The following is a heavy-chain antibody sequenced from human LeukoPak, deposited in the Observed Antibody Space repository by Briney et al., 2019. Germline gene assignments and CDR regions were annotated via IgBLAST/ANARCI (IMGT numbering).Heavy chain of an antibody. CDR3: ANSGFGWSHNWFDP. J-gene: IGHJ5*02. CDR1: GFTVSSNS. V-gene: IGHV3-66*03. Sequence: GGSLRLSCTVSGFTVSSNSMSWVRQAPGKGLEWVSFIYSDNTHYSDSVKGRFTISRDNSKSTLYLQMNSLRAEDTAVYYCANSGFGWSHNWFDPWGQGTLVTVSS. D-gene: IGHD2-15*01. CDR2: IYSDNT.